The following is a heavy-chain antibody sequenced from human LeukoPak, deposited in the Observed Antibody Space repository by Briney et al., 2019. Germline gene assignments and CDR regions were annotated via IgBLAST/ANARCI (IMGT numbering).Heavy chain of an antibody. CDR2: ITSSNNHI. V-gene: IGHV3-21*01. CDR3: ARGSGSGSWLIDY. J-gene: IGHJ4*02. D-gene: IGHD1-26*01. CDR1: GFTFSSYS. Sequence: GGSLRLSCAASGFTFSSYSMNWVRQAPGEGLEWVSFITSSNNHIDYADSVKGRFTISRDNAKNSLYLQMNSLGAEDTALYFCARGSGSGSWLIDYWGQGALVTVSS.